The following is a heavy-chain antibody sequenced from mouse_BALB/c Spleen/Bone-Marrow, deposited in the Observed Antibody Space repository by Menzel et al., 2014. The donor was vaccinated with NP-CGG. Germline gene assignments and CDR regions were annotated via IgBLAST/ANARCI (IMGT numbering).Heavy chain of an antibody. Sequence: EVQLQESGAELVKPGASVKLSCTASGFNIKDTYMHWVKQRPEQGLEWIGRIDPANVNTKYDPKFQGKATITADTSSNTAYLQLSSLTSEDTAVYYCASYVYGYYFDYCGQGTTLTVSS. CDR1: GFNIKDTY. J-gene: IGHJ2*01. CDR3: ASYVYGYYFDY. V-gene: IGHV14-3*02. D-gene: IGHD1-1*01. CDR2: IDPANVNT.